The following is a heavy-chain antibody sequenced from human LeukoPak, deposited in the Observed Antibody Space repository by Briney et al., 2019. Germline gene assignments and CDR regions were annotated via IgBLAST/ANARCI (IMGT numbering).Heavy chain of an antibody. V-gene: IGHV3-15*01. Sequence: PGGSLRLSCAASGVTFSNAWMSWVRQAPGKGLEWVGRIKSKTDGGTTDYAAPVKGRFTISRDDSKNTLYLQMNSLKTEDTAVYYCTTDPGDNYCSSTSCPGAGYYYGMDVRGQGTTVTVSS. J-gene: IGHJ6*02. CDR3: TTDPGDNYCSSTSCPGAGYYYGMDV. CDR2: IKSKTDGGTT. D-gene: IGHD2-2*01. CDR1: GVTFSNAW.